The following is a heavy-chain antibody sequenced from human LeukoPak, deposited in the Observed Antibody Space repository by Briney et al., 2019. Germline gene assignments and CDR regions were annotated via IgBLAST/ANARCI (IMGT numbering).Heavy chain of an antibody. V-gene: IGHV4-34*01. CDR2: INHSGST. Sequence: SETLSLTCAVYGGSFSGYYWSWIRQPPGKGLEWIGEINHSGSTNYNPSLKSRVTISVDTSKNQFFLKLSSVTAADTAVYYCASTPLVQLWSWGGFDYWGQGTLVTVSS. J-gene: IGHJ4*02. CDR3: ASTPLVQLWSWGGFDY. CDR1: GGSFSGYY. D-gene: IGHD5-18*01.